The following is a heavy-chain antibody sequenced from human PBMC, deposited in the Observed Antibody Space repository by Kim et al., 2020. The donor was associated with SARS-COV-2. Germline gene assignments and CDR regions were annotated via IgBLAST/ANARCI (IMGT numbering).Heavy chain of an antibody. J-gene: IGHJ6*02. CDR1: GGSISSSSYY. CDR2: IYYSGST. D-gene: IGHD2-2*01. V-gene: IGHV4-39*01. CDR3: ASGVVVVPAAMKLYYYYAMDV. Sequence: SETLSLTCTVSGGSISSSSYYWGWIRQPPGKGLEWIGSIYYSGSTYYNPSLNSRVTISVDTSKNQFSLKLSSVTAADTAVYYGASGVVVVPAAMKLYYYYAMDVWGPRTTFTVSS.